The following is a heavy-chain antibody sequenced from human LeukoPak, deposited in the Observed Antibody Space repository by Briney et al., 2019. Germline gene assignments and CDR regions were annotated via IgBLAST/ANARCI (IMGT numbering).Heavy chain of an antibody. CDR1: GYTFSNYG. V-gene: IGHV1-18*01. D-gene: IGHD5-12*01. CDR3: ARTNGGYEYN. J-gene: IGHJ4*02. CDR2: ISIYNGKT. Sequence: EASVKVSCKASGYTFSNYGISWVRQAPGQGLEWVGWISIYNGKTNYAQKFQGRVSMTTDTSTSTAYMELRSLRSDDTAVYYCARTNGGYEYNWGQGTRVIVSS.